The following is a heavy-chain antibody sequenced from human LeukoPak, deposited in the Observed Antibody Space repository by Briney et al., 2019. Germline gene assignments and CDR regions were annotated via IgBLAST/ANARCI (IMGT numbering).Heavy chain of an antibody. V-gene: IGHV3-9*01. CDR1: GFTFDDYA. J-gene: IGHJ4*02. Sequence: PGGSLRLSCAASGFTFDDYAMHWVRQAPGKGLEWVSGISWNSGSINYADSVKGRFTISRDNAKNSLYLQMNSLRVEDTALYYCAKDGSPGVAGPFDYWGQGTLVTVSS. D-gene: IGHD6-19*01. CDR3: AKDGSPGVAGPFDY. CDR2: ISWNSGSI.